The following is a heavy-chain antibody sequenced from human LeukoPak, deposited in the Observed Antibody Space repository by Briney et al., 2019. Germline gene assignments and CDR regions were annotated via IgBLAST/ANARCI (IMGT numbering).Heavy chain of an antibody. CDR1: GFTFDDYA. D-gene: IGHD1-26*01. Sequence: GGSLRLSCAASGFTFDDYAMHWVRQAPGKGLEWVSGISWNSGSIGYADSVKGRFAISRDNAKNSLYLQMNSLRAEDMALYYCAKDNSGSYYMGGVDYWGQGTLVTVSS. CDR2: ISWNSGSI. J-gene: IGHJ4*02. V-gene: IGHV3-9*03. CDR3: AKDNSGSYYMGGVDY.